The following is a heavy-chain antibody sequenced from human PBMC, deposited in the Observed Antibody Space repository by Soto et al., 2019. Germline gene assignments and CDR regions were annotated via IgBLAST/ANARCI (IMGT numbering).Heavy chain of an antibody. D-gene: IGHD3-22*01. CDR1: GFTFSSYA. CDR3: AKDLDSSGYYVDAFDI. J-gene: IGHJ3*02. Sequence: GGSLRLSCAASGFTFSSYAMSWVRQAPGKGLEWVSAISGSGGSTYYADSVKGRFTISRDNSKNTLYLQMNSLRAEDTAVYYCAKDLDSSGYYVDAFDIWGQGTMVTVSS. V-gene: IGHV3-23*01. CDR2: ISGSGGST.